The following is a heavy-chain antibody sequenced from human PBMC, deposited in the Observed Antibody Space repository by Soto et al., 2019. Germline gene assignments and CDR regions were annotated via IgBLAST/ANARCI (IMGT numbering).Heavy chain of an antibody. Sequence: PGGSLRLSCAASGFTFSSYSMNWVRQAPGKRLEWVSSISSSSSYIYYADSVKGRFTISRDNAKNSLYLQMNSLRAEDTAVYYCARDREDYYYGMDVWGQGTTVTVSS. J-gene: IGHJ6*02. V-gene: IGHV3-21*01. D-gene: IGHD1-26*01. CDR3: ARDREDYYYGMDV. CDR2: ISSSSSYI. CDR1: GFTFSSYS.